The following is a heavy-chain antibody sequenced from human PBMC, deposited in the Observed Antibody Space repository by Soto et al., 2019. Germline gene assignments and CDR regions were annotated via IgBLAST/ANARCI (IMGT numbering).Heavy chain of an antibody. Sequence: GESLKISCKGSGYSFTSYWIGWVRQMPGKGLEWMGIIYPGDSDTRYSPSFQGQATISADKSISTAYLQWSSLKASDTAMYYCATPGPDFWSGYPLSYWGRGTLVTV. D-gene: IGHD3-3*01. CDR2: IYPGDSDT. CDR1: GYSFTSYW. V-gene: IGHV5-51*01. CDR3: ATPGPDFWSGYPLSY. J-gene: IGHJ4*02.